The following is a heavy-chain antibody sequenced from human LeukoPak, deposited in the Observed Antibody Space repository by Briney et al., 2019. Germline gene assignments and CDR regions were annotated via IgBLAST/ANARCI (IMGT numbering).Heavy chain of an antibody. Sequence: ASVKVSCKASGYTFSGNYIHWVRQAPGQGLEWMGWINPKSGDTNFAQNFQGWVILTRDTSLNTAYMELASLTSDDTAVYYCARGSGTSWFDLWGLGTLVTVSS. CDR1: GYTFSGNY. J-gene: IGHJ5*02. CDR3: ARGSGTSWFDL. D-gene: IGHD2-2*01. V-gene: IGHV1-2*04. CDR2: INPKSGDT.